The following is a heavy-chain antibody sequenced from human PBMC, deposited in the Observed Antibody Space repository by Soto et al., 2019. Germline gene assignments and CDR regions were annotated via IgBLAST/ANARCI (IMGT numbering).Heavy chain of an antibody. CDR2: IIPILGIA. CDR1: GGTFSSYT. J-gene: IGHJ6*02. D-gene: IGHD6-13*01. CDR3: ARGLGSYYYYYGMDV. V-gene: IGHV1-69*02. Sequence: QVQLVQSGAEVKKPGSSVKVSCKASGGTFSSYTISWVRQAPGQGLEWMGRIIPILGIANYAQKFQGRVTIPADKSTSHAYTELSSLRSEDTAVYYCARGLGSYYYYYGMDVWGQGTTVTVSS.